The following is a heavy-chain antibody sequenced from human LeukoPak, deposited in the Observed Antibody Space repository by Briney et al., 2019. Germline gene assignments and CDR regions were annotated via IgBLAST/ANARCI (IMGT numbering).Heavy chain of an antibody. CDR3: ASAEPRGIIWHPY. J-gene: IGHJ4*02. CDR1: GGSITNYY. Sequence: KPSETLSLTCTVSGGSITNYYWSWIRQPPGKELEWIGYIYYSGNTNYNPSLGSRVTISVDTSKNHLSLRLTSVTAADTAIYYCASAEPRGIIWHPYWGQGTLVTVSS. CDR2: IYYSGNT. V-gene: IGHV4-59*08.